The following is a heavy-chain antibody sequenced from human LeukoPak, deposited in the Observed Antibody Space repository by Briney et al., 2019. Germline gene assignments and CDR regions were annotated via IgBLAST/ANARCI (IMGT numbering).Heavy chain of an antibody. V-gene: IGHV3-20*04. Sequence: PGGSLRLSCAASGFTFDHNAMSWVRQAPGKGLEWVSGVDWTGGSTGYADSVKGRFTISRDNVKNSLYLQMNSLRVEDTAGYYCARDKRGFSGHDPFFDYWGQGTLVTVSS. CDR1: GFTFDHNA. D-gene: IGHD5-12*01. CDR2: VDWTGGST. J-gene: IGHJ4*02. CDR3: ARDKRGFSGHDPFFDY.